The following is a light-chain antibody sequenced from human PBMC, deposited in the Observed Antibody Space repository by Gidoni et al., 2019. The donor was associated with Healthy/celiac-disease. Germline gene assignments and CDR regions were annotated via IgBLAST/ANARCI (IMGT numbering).Light chain of an antibody. Sequence: QSVLTQPPSASGTPGQRVTISCSGSSSNIGSNYVYWYQQLPGTAPKLLIYRNNQRPSGVPDRFSGSKSGTSASLAISGLRSEDEADYYCAAWDDSLGVVFGTGTKVTVL. J-gene: IGLJ1*01. V-gene: IGLV1-47*01. CDR1: SSNIGSNY. CDR3: AAWDDSLGVV. CDR2: RNN.